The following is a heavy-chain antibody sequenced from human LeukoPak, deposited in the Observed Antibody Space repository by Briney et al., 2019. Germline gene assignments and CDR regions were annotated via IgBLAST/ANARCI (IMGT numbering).Heavy chain of an antibody. CDR3: ARRAVGELL. V-gene: IGHV3-7*01. CDR2: IKEDGSEK. J-gene: IGHJ4*02. D-gene: IGHD3-10*01. Sequence: PGGSLRLSCAASGFTFSTYWMSWVRQAPGKGLEWVANIKEDGSEKSYVDSVKGRFTISRDNAKNSLYLHMNSLRAEDTAVYYCARRAVGELLGGQGTLVTVSS. CDR1: GFTFSTYW.